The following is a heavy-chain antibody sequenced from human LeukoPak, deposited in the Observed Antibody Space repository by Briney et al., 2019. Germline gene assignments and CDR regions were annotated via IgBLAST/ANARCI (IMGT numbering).Heavy chain of an antibody. J-gene: IGHJ4*02. Sequence: PSETLSLTSTVSGGSISSGDYYWSWIRQPPGKGLEWSGYIYYSGSTYYDPSLKSRVTISVDTSKNQFSLKLSSVTAADTALYYCASGTVNYYDRSGYSYYFDYWGQGTLVTVSS. D-gene: IGHD3-22*01. V-gene: IGHV4-30-4*01. CDR2: IYYSGST. CDR1: GGSISSGDYY. CDR3: ASGTVNYYDRSGYSYYFDY.